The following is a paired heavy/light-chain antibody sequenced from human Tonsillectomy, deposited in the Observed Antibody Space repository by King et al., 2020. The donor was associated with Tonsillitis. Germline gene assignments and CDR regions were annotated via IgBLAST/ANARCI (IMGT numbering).Heavy chain of an antibody. CDR3: AKDEDLVIPAAMGYYGMDV. CDR1: GFTFSSYG. Sequence: QVQLVESGGGVVQPGRSLRLSCAASGFTFSSYGMHWVRQAPGKGLEWVAIISNDGSNKYYADSVRGRFTISRDNSKNTLYLQMNSLRAEDTAVYYCAKDEDLVIPAAMGYYGMDVWGQGTTVTVSS. D-gene: IGHD2-2*01. J-gene: IGHJ6*02. V-gene: IGHV3-30*18. CDR2: ISNDGSNK.
Light chain of an antibody. J-gene: IGLJ3*02. CDR2: RNN. CDR3: AAWDDSLSGHWV. CDR1: SSNIGSNY. Sequence: QSVVTQPPSASGTPGQRVTVSCSGSSSNIGSNYVFWYQQLPGTAPKLLIYRNNRRPSGVPDRFSGSKSGTSASLAISGLRSEDEADYYCAAWDDSLSGHWVFGGGTKLTVL. V-gene: IGLV1-47*01.